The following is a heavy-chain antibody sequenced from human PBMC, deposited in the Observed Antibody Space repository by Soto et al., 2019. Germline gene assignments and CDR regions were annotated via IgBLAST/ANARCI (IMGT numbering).Heavy chain of an antibody. J-gene: IGHJ4*02. Sequence: ASVKVSRKASGLVYTNYNFHWVRQAPGQSLEWMGRINAANGNTQYSQNFQGRVTFTSDASASTAFMELTNLRFEDKAMYYCATDYGSNWRLWGQGTLVTVSS. CDR1: GLVYTNYN. CDR3: ATDYGSNWRL. V-gene: IGHV1-3*01. CDR2: INAANGNT. D-gene: IGHD3-10*01.